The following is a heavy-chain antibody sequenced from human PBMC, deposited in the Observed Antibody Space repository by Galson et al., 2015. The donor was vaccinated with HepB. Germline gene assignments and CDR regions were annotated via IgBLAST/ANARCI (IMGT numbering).Heavy chain of an antibody. D-gene: IGHD1-7*01. CDR1: GGSISSGGYY. CDR3: ARDRLRTGTYDY. V-gene: IGHV4-31*03. CDR2: IYYSGST. J-gene: IGHJ4*02. Sequence: LSLTCTVSGGSISSGGYYWSWIRQHPGKGLEWIGYIYYSGSTYYNPSLKSRVTISVDTSKNQFSLKLSSVTAADTAVYYCARDRLRTGTYDYWGQGTLVTVSS.